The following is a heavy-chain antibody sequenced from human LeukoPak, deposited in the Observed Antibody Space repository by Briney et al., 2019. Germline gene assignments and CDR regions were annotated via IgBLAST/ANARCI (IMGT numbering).Heavy chain of an antibody. CDR2: IHPGSGDA. Sequence: ASVEVSCKASGYTFTSYHVHWVRQAPGQGLEWVGVIHPGSGDAGYAQKFHGRITLTRDTSTTTVYMELNSLGSEDTAVYYCAKDTGSFSGGHWGQGTLVTVSS. V-gene: IGHV1-46*01. CDR3: AKDTGSFSGGH. J-gene: IGHJ4*02. D-gene: IGHD1-26*01. CDR1: GYTFTSYH.